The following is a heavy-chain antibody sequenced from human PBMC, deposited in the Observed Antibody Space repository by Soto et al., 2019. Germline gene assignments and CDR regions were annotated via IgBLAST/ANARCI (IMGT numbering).Heavy chain of an antibody. CDR2: IKSITDGVTI. CDR1: GFTFSNAW. CDR3: TTAHPRGPDY. D-gene: IGHD5-12*01. J-gene: IGHJ4*02. V-gene: IGHV3-15*01. Sequence: GGSLRLSCAASGFTFSNAWMNWVRQAPGKGLEWVGLIKSITDGVTIDYPAPLKGRFTISRDDSRNTLYLQMNSLKPEDTAVYYCTTAHPRGPDYWGQGTLVTVSS.